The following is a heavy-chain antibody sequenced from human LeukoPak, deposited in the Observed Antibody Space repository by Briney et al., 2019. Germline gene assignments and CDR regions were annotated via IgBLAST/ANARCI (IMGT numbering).Heavy chain of an antibody. CDR1: GFTFSSYS. CDR3: ARGSQDIVVVIAASRPFN. D-gene: IGHD2-15*01. CDR2: ISSSSSYI. J-gene: IGHJ4*02. V-gene: IGHV3-21*01. Sequence: GGSLRLSCAASGFTFSSYSMHWVRQAPGKGLEWVSSISSSSSYIYYADSVKGRFTISRDNAKNSLYLQMNSLRAEDTAVYYCARGSQDIVVVIAASRPFNWGQGTLVTVSS.